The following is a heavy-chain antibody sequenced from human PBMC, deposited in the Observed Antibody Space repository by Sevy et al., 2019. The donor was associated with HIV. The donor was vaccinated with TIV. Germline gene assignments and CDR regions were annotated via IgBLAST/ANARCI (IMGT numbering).Heavy chain of an antibody. J-gene: IGHJ5*02. CDR1: GGSISSGGYY. Sequence: SETLSLTCTVSGGSISSGGYYWSWIRQHPGKGLEWIGYIYYSGSTYYNPSLKSRVTISVDTSKNQFSLKLSSVTAADTAVYFCARALADWGSFHYSAWGQGTLVTVSS. CDR3: ARALADWGSFHYSA. V-gene: IGHV4-31*03. D-gene: IGHD3-16*02. CDR2: IYYSGST.